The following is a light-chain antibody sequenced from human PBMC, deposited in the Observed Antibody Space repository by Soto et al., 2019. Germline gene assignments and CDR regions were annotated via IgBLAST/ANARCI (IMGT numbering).Light chain of an antibody. J-gene: IGKJ4*01. CDR3: QQCYSIPLT. CDR1: QSVSSSY. CDR2: GAS. Sequence: PGKRATLSCRASQSVSSSYLAWYQQKPGQAPRLLIYGASSRATGIPARFSGSGSGTEFTLTISTLQPEDFATYYCQQCYSIPLTFGGGTKVDI. V-gene: IGKV3D-7*01.